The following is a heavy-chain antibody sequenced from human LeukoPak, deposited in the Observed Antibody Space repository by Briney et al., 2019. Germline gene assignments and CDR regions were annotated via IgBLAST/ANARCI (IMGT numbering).Heavy chain of an antibody. D-gene: IGHD3-10*01. CDR2: IDPSDSYT. CDR1: GYSFTSYW. V-gene: IGHV5-10-1*01. CDR3: ARARGDQYSFDY. J-gene: IGHJ4*02. Sequence: GESLKISCKGYGYSFTSYWIIWVRQMPGKGLEWMGRIDPSDSYTNYSPSLQGHVTISADKSISAAYLQWSNLKASDTAMYYCARARGDQYSFDYWGQGTLVTLST.